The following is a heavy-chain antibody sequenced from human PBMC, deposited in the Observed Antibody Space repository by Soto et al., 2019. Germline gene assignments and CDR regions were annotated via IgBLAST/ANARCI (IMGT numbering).Heavy chain of an antibody. D-gene: IGHD2-15*01. J-gene: IGHJ5*02. Sequence: QVQLQESGPGLVKPSETLSLSCSVSGGSVSSGSHYWSWIRQPPGKGLEWIGFIYDSGSTHYNPSLKGRGSMSLNTSKNQFALKLSSVTAADTAVYYCAGRSGEGWFDPWGQGTLVTVSS. CDR1: GGSVSSGSHY. CDR2: IYDSGST. V-gene: IGHV4-61*01. CDR3: AGRSGEGWFDP.